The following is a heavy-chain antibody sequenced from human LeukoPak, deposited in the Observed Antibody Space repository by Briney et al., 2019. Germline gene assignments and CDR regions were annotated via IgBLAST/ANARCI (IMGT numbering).Heavy chain of an antibody. D-gene: IGHD3-10*01. Sequence: GGSLRLSCAASGFTFSSYWMHWVGQAPGKGLVWFSRINSDGGSTTYADSVKGRFTISRDNAKNTLYLQMNSLRAEDTAVYYCARSFRSSGSENFDYWGQGTLVTVSS. J-gene: IGHJ4*02. CDR2: INSDGGST. CDR3: ARSFRSSGSENFDY. V-gene: IGHV3-74*01. CDR1: GFTFSSYW.